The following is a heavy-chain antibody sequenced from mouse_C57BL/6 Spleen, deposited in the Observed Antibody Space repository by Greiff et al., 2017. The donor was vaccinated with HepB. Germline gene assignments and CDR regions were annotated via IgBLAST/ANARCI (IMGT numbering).Heavy chain of an antibody. V-gene: IGHV1-69*01. Sequence: QVQLQQPGAELVMPGASVKLSCKASGYTFTSYWMHWVKQRPGQGLEWIGEIDHSDSYTNYNQKFKGKSTLTVDKSSSTAYMQLSSLTSEDSAVDYCARLDREYYGYLDYWGQGTLVTVSA. CDR2: IDHSDSYT. D-gene: IGHD1-2*01. CDR3: ARLDREYYGYLDY. J-gene: IGHJ3*01. CDR1: GYTFTSYW.